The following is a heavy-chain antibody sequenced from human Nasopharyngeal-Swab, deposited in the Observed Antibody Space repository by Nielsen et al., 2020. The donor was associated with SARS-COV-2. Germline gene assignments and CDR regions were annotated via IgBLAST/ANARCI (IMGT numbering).Heavy chain of an antibody. D-gene: IGHD5-12*01. CDR2: FSTTTATI. Sequence: GESPKIPCPAPGIGFSNYEMNWARQAPGKGLEWISYFSTTTATIYYADSVKGRFTISRDNAKNSLYLQMNSLRAEDTAVYYCAGEVPYSGHDDAFDIWGQGTMVTVSA. CDR3: AGEVPYSGHDDAFDI. J-gene: IGHJ3*02. V-gene: IGHV3-48*03. CDR1: GIGFSNYE.